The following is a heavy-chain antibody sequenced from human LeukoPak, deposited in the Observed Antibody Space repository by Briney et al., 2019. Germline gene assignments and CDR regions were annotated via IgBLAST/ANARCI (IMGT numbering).Heavy chain of an antibody. Sequence: SETLSLTCSVSGGSITGYSWSWIRQTPGKGLEWIGYIYYNGDTHYNPSLNSRLSMSVDTPNKQFSLNLRSVTAADTAVYYCVRGPYGSSISNWFDPWGQGLLVTVSS. CDR1: GGSITGYS. V-gene: IGHV4-59*01. CDR2: IYYNGDT. CDR3: VRGPYGSSISNWFDP. J-gene: IGHJ5*02. D-gene: IGHD3-10*01.